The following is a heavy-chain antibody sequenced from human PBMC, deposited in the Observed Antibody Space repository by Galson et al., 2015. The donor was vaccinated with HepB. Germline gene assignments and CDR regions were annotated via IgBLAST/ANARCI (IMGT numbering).Heavy chain of an antibody. J-gene: IGHJ3*02. Sequence: ETLSLPCSVYDESFREYYWSWIRQPPGKGLEWIGEINHIGRTSNDPSLGSRVTISIDTSKKQLSLMLTSVTAADTATYYCARGNPRFFDWSGRGAGASDIWGQGTMVTVSS. CDR1: DESFREYY. D-gene: IGHD3-9*01. V-gene: IGHV4-34*01. CDR3: ARGNPRFFDWSGRGAGASDI. CDR2: INHIGRT.